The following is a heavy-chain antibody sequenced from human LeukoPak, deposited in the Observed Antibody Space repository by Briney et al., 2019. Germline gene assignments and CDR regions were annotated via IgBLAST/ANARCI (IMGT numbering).Heavy chain of an antibody. J-gene: IGHJ4*02. Sequence: SETLSLTCTVSGGSISSGNYYWSWIRQPAGKGLEWIGRIYTSGSTNYNPSLKSRVTISVDTSKNQFSLKLSSVTAADTAVYYCARAWDGSSVDYWGQGTLVTVSP. CDR2: IYTSGST. V-gene: IGHV4-61*02. CDR1: GGSISSGNYY. D-gene: IGHD6-6*01. CDR3: ARAWDGSSVDY.